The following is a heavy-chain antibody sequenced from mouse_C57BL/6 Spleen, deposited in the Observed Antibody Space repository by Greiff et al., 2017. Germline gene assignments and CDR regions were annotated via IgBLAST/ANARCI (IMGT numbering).Heavy chain of an antibody. CDR3: AKLYYGSSYFDAMDY. D-gene: IGHD1-1*01. CDR1: GFSLTSYG. Sequence: VQVVESGPGLVAPSQSLSITCTVSGFSLTSYGVSWVRQPPGKGLEWLGVIWGDGGTNYHSALISRLSISKDKSESQVFLKLNSQQTDDTATYYGAKLYYGSSYFDAMDYWGQGTSVTVSS. J-gene: IGHJ4*01. V-gene: IGHV2-3*01. CDR2: IWGDGGT.